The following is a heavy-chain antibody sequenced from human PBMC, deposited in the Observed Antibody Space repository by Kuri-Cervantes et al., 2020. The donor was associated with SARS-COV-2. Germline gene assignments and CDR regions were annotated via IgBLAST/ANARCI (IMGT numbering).Heavy chain of an antibody. CDR1: GFSLSTSGMC. V-gene: IGHV2-70*11. CDR3: ARVQATTVIADF. CDR2: IDWDDDK. J-gene: IGHJ4*02. D-gene: IGHD4-11*01. Sequence: SGPTLVKPTQTLTLTSTFSGFSLSTSGMCVSWIRQPPGKALEWLARIDWDDDKYYSTSLRTRLTISKDTSKNQVVLTMTNVDPVDTATYYCARVQATTVIADFWGQGTLVTVSS.